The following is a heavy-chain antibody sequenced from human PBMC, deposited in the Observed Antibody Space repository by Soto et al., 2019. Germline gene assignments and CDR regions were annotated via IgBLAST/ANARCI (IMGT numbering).Heavy chain of an antibody. J-gene: IGHJ6*04. CDR2: IIPIFGTA. CDR1: GGTFSSYA. V-gene: IGHV1-69*13. Sequence: SVKVSCKASGGTFSSYAISWVRQAPGQGLEWMGGIIPIFGTANYAQKFQGRVTITADESTSTAYMELSSLRSEDTAVYYCARGFSPKEIVVAAGGCRGVFYYGMDVGGKGTTVTVPS. D-gene: IGHD2-15*01. CDR3: ARGFSPKEIVVAAGGCRGVFYYGMDV.